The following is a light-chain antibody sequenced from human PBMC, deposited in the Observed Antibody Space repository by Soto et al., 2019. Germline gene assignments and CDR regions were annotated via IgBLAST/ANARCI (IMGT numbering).Light chain of an antibody. Sequence: EIVLTQSPGTLSLAPGDRATLSCRASQSVNSNYLAWYQQKPGQAPRLLLYGASSRAIGIPDRFSGSGSGTEFTLTISRLEPEDLAVYYCQQYDASPPLTFGGGTKVEIK. CDR2: GAS. J-gene: IGKJ4*01. V-gene: IGKV3-20*01. CDR3: QQYDASPPLT. CDR1: QSVNSNY.